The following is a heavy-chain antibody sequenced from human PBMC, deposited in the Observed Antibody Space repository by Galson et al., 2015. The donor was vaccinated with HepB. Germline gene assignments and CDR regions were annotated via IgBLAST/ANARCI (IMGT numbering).Heavy chain of an antibody. CDR3: ARGGRWYDFWSGYYRDPAWEGWFDP. D-gene: IGHD3-3*01. V-gene: IGHV1-2*02. J-gene: IGHJ5*02. Sequence: SVKVSCKASGYTFTGYYMHWVRQAPGQGLEWMGWINPNSGGTNYAQKFQGRVTMTRDASISTAYMELSRLRSDDTAVYYCARGGRWYDFWSGYYRDPAWEGWFDPWGQGTLVTVSS. CDR2: INPNSGGT. CDR1: GYTFTGYY.